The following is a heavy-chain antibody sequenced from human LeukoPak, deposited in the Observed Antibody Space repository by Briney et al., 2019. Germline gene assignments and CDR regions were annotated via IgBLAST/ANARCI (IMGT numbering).Heavy chain of an antibody. CDR3: AKERGYFRNSGYLL. CDR1: TFTFSYYG. J-gene: IGHJ4*02. Sequence: GGSLRLSCVASTFTFSYYGMHWVRQTPGKGLEWVTFIGPDGGDEYYADSVRGRFTISRDNSRNTLYLQMNSLRPDDTAVYYCAKERGYFRNSGYLLWGQGTLVTVSS. CDR2: IGPDGGDE. V-gene: IGHV3-30*02. D-gene: IGHD3-22*01.